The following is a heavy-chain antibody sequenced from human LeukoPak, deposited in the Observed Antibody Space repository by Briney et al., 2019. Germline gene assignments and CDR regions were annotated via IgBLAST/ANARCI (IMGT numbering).Heavy chain of an antibody. CDR1: GYTFTSYG. Sequence: ASVKVSCKASGYTFTSYGISWVRQAPGQGLEWMGWISAYNGNTNYAQKLQGRVTMTTDTSTSTAYMELRSLRSDDTAVYYCATSGIGYSSSWYPDYWGQGTLVTVSS. D-gene: IGHD6-13*01. CDR2: ISAYNGNT. J-gene: IGHJ4*02. V-gene: IGHV1-18*01. CDR3: ATSGIGYSSSWYPDY.